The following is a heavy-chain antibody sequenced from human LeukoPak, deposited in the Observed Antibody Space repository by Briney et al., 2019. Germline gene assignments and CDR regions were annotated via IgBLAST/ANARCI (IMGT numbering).Heavy chain of an antibody. D-gene: IGHD6-19*01. Sequence: GGSLRLSCAASGFTFTNYWMSWVRQAPGKGLEWVANIKQDGSEKYYVDSVKGRFTISRDNAKNSLSLQRNSLRGEDTAVYYCARDRRAVAVGHWGQGTLVTVSS. CDR1: GFTFTNYW. CDR2: IKQDGSEK. J-gene: IGHJ1*01. V-gene: IGHV3-7*04. CDR3: ARDRRAVAVGH.